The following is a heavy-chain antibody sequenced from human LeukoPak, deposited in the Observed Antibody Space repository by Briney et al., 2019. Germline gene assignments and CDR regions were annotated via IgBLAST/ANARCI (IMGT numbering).Heavy chain of an antibody. CDR3: ARGGMATISFIDY. D-gene: IGHD5-12*01. Sequence: PGGSLRLSCAASGFTFSSYWMSWVRQAPGKGLEWVANIKQDGSEKYYVDSVKGRFTISRDNAKNSLYLQMNSLRAEDTAVYYCARGGMATISFIDYWGQGTLVTVSS. CDR1: GFTFSSYW. CDR2: IKQDGSEK. J-gene: IGHJ4*02. V-gene: IGHV3-7*03.